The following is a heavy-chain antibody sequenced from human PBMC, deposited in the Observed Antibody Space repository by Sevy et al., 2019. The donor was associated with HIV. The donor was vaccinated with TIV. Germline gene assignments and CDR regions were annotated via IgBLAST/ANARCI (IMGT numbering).Heavy chain of an antibody. CDR3: AKAPVAGPSYFVY. J-gene: IGHJ4*02. V-gene: IGHV3-30*18. CDR1: GFTFSSYG. Sequence: GGSLRLSCAASGFTFSSYGMHWVRQAPGKGLEWVAVISYDGSNKYYADSVKGRFTISRDNSKNTLYLQMNSLRAEDTAVYYCAKAPVAGPSYFVYWGQGTLVTVSS. D-gene: IGHD6-19*01. CDR2: ISYDGSNK.